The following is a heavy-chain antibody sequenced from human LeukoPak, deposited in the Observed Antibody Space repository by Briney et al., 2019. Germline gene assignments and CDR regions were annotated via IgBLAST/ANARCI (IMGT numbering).Heavy chain of an antibody. D-gene: IGHD4-17*01. CDR3: ARDRPDYGVDY. CDR2: INPNSGGT. V-gene: IGHV1-2*02. J-gene: IGHJ4*02. CDR1: GYTLTGYY. Sequence: ASVKVSCKASGYTLTGYYMHWVRQAPGQGLEWMGWINPNSGGTNYAQKFQGRVTMTRDTSISTAYMELSRLRSDDTAVYYRARDRPDYGVDYWGQGTLVTVSS.